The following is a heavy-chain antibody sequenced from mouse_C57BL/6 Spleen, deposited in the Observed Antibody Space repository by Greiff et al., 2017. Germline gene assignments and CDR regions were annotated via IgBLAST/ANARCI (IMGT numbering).Heavy chain of an antibody. J-gene: IGHJ1*03. CDR2: IWTGGGT. CDR3: ARNYGGSSFWYFDV. Sequence: VKLVESGPGLVAPSQSLSITCTVSGFSLTSYAISWVRQPPGKGLEWLGVIWTGGGTNYNSALKSRLSISKDNSKSQVFLKMNSLQTDDTARYYCARNYGGSSFWYFDVWGTGTTVTVSS. V-gene: IGHV2-9-1*01. D-gene: IGHD1-1*01. CDR1: GFSLTSYA.